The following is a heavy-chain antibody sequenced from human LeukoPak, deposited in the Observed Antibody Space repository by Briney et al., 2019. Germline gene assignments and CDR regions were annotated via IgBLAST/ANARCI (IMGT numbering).Heavy chain of an antibody. CDR1: GFTFSSHS. V-gene: IGHV3-48*01. Sequence: GGSLRLSCAASGFTFSSHSMNWVRQAPGKGLGWVSYISSSSSTIYYADSVKGRFTISRDNAKNSLYLQMNSLRAEDPAVYYCARDYSGYGQSPWGQGTMVTVSS. D-gene: IGHD5-12*01. J-gene: IGHJ3*01. CDR3: ARDYSGYGQSP. CDR2: ISSSSSTI.